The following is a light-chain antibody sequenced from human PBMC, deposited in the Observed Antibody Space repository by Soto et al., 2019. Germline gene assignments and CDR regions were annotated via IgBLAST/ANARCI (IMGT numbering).Light chain of an antibody. CDR2: DTS. J-gene: IGKJ5*01. Sequence: EIVLTQSPATLSLSPGEKATLSFRASQSITTYLAWNQQKPGQAPRLLIYDTSNRATGIPARFSGSGSGTDFTLTISSLEPEDFAVYYCQQRSNWPPITFGQGTRLEIK. CDR3: QQRSNWPPIT. CDR1: QSITTY. V-gene: IGKV3-11*01.